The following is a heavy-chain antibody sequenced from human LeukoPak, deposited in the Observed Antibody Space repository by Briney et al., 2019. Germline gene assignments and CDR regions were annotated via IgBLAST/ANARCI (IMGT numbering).Heavy chain of an antibody. Sequence: SETLSLTCAVYGGSFSGYYWSWIRQPPGKGLEWIGEINHSGSTNYNPSLKSRVTISVDTSKSQFSLKLSSVTAADMAVYYCARGLYDSSGYCLFDYWGQGTLVTVSS. CDR1: GGSFSGYY. CDR2: INHSGST. CDR3: ARGLYDSSGYCLFDY. J-gene: IGHJ4*02. V-gene: IGHV4-34*01. D-gene: IGHD3-22*01.